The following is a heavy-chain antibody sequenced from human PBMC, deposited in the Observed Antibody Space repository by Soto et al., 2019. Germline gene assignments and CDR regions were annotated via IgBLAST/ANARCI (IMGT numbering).Heavy chain of an antibody. CDR3: ARNRLRQYYYGMDV. D-gene: IGHD3-10*01. CDR2: IYPVDSDT. CDR1: GYSFTSYW. V-gene: IGHV5-51*01. Sequence: PGESLKISCKGSGYSFTSYWIAWVRQMPGKGLEWVGAIYPVDSDTRYSPSFRGQVTISADKSISHVYLQWSSLKASDTAMYYCARNRLRQYYYGMDVWGQGTTVTVSS. J-gene: IGHJ6*02.